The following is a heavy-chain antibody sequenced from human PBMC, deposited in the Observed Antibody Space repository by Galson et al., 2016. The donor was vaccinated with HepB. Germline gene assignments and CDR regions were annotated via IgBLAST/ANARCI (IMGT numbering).Heavy chain of an antibody. J-gene: IGHJ6*02. Sequence: SETLSLTCTVSGGSISSSTCYWDWVRQPPGKGLEWIGAIYYTGITAYNSSLESRVTMSVETSKNQFSLKLSSVTAVDTAVYYCARRPIVGHTTSAMDFWGQGTKVTVSS. CDR1: GGSISSSTCY. CDR2: IYYTGIT. V-gene: IGHV4-39*01. D-gene: IGHD1-26*01. CDR3: ARRPIVGHTTSAMDF.